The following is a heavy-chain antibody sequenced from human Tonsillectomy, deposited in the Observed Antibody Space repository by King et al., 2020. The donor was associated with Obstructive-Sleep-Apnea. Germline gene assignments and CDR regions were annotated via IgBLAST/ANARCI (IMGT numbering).Heavy chain of an antibody. Sequence: DVQLVESGGGLVQPGGSLRLSCEASGFTFSSYWMHWVRQAPGKGLAWVSRLNSDESSISYADSVKGRFTISRDNAKNTLYLQMNSLRAEDTAVYYCGREVRAEPYTEYYAVDVWGQGTTVTVSS. CDR1: GFTFSSYW. CDR2: LNSDESSI. D-gene: IGHD3-16*01. CDR3: GREVRAEPYTEYYAVDV. V-gene: IGHV3-74*01. J-gene: IGHJ6*02.